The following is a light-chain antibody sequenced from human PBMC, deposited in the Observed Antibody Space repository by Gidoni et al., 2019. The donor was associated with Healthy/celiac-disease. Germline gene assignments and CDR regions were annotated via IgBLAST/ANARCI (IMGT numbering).Light chain of an antibody. J-gene: IGKJ2*01. CDR1: QSVGSSY. V-gene: IGKV3-20*01. CDR3: QQYGSSPPYT. Sequence: EIVLTQSPGTLSLSPGERATLSCRASQSVGSSYLAWYQQKPGQAPRLLIYGASSRATGIPDRFSGSGSGTDFTLTISRLEPEDFAVYYCQQYGSSPPYTFXQXTKLEIK. CDR2: GAS.